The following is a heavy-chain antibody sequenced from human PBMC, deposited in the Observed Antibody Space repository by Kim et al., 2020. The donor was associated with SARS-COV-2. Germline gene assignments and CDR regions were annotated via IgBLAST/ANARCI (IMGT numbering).Heavy chain of an antibody. V-gene: IGHV3-66*02. J-gene: IGHJ4*02. CDR2: IYSGGTT. CDR1: EFTVNSNY. Sequence: GGSLRLSCAASEFTVNSNYMSWVRQAPGKGLEWVSVIYSGGTTYYADSVKGRFTISRDTSKNTLYLQMNSLRTEDTAVYYCAKNPKFRPYYFDYWGQGALVTVSS. CDR3: AKNPKFRPYYFDY.